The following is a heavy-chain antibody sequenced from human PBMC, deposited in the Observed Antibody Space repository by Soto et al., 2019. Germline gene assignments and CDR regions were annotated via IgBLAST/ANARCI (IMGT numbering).Heavy chain of an antibody. J-gene: IGHJ4*01. D-gene: IGHD1-26*01. V-gene: IGHV3-72*01. Sequence: EVQLVESGGGLVQPGGSQRLSCAASGFTFSDHYMDWVRQAPGKGLEWVGRIRNKANSYTTDYAASVKGSFTISRDDSKDPLYLQMNSQKTEDTAIYYCARDSGKGAYFDYWGHGTLATVSS. CDR2: IRNKANSYTT. CDR3: ARDSGKGAYFDY. CDR1: GFTFSDHY.